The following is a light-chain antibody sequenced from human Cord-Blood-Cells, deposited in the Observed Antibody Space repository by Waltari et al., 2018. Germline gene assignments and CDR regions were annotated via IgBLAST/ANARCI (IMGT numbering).Light chain of an antibody. V-gene: IGKV3-15*01. CDR2: GAS. Sequence: EIVMTQSPATLSVSPGERATLSCRASQSVSGNLAWYPQKPGQAPRLVIYGASTRATGIPARFSGSGSGTEFTLTISSLQSEDFAVYYCQQYNNWPPWTFGQGTKVEIK. CDR1: QSVSGN. CDR3: QQYNNWPPWT. J-gene: IGKJ1*01.